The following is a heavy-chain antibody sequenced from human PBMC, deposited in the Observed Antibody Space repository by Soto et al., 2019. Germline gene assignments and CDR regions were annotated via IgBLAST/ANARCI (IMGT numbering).Heavy chain of an antibody. J-gene: IGHJ5*02. D-gene: IGHD2-2*01. CDR1: GYTFTSYD. CDR3: ARGSYIVVVPAASAQNWFDP. Sequence: ASVKVSCKASGYTFTSYDINWVRQATGQGLAWMGWMNPNSGNTGYAQKFQGRVTMTRNTSISTAYMELSSLRSEDPAVYYCARGSYIVVVPAASAQNWFDPWGQGTLVTVSS. V-gene: IGHV1-8*01. CDR2: MNPNSGNT.